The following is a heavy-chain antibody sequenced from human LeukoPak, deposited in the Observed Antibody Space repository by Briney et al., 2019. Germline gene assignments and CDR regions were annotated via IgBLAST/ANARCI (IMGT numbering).Heavy chain of an antibody. J-gene: IGHJ6*02. D-gene: IGHD6-13*01. CDR1: GFTFSSYA. Sequence: GESLRLSCAASGFTFSSYAMHWVRQAPGKGLEWVAVISYDGSNKYYADSVKGRFTISRDNSKNTLYLQMNSLRAEDTAVYYCASSYSSSGFDGMDVWGQGTAVTVSS. CDR3: ASSYSSSGFDGMDV. V-gene: IGHV3-30*04. CDR2: ISYDGSNK.